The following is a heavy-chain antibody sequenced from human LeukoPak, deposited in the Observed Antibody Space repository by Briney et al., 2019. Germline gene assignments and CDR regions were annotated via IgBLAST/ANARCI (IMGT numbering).Heavy chain of an antibody. CDR2: ISSGSCVI. V-gene: IGHV3-21*01. Sequence: GGSLRLSCAASAFPFSSYSMNWVRQAPRKGLEWVSSISSGSCVIFYADSVKGRFTISRDNAKNSLYLQMNSLRAEDTAVYYCARGGTGATRDDTFDIWGQGAMVIVSS. D-gene: IGHD1-7*01. CDR1: AFPFSSYS. CDR3: ARGGTGATRDDTFDI. J-gene: IGHJ3*02.